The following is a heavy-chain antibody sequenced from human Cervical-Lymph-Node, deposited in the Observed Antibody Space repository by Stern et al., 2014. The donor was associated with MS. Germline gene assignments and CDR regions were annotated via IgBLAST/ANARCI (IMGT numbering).Heavy chain of an antibody. D-gene: IGHD6-6*01. Sequence: VQLVESGGGVVQPGRSLRLSCAASGFTFSSYGMHWVRQAPGQGLEWVXIISYDGSNKYYADSVKGRFTISRDNSKNTLYLQMNSLRAEDTAVYYCAKGYSSSSALYYYYGMDVWGQGTTVTVSS. V-gene: IGHV3-30*18. CDR2: ISYDGSNK. J-gene: IGHJ6*02. CDR1: GFTFSSYG. CDR3: AKGYSSSSALYYYYGMDV.